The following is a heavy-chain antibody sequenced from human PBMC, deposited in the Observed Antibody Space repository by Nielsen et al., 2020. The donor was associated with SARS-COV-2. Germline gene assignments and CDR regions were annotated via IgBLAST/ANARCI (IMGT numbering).Heavy chain of an antibody. CDR2: ISSSGSTI. J-gene: IGHJ2*01. Sequence: GESLKISCAASGFTFSSYEMNWVRQAPGKGLEWVSYISSSGSTIYYADSVKGRFTISRDNAKNSLYLQMNSLRADDTAVYYCARDFHFRGELTSWYFDLWGHGALVTVSS. D-gene: IGHD3-16*02. CDR3: ARDFHFRGELTSWYFDL. V-gene: IGHV3-48*03. CDR1: GFTFSSYE.